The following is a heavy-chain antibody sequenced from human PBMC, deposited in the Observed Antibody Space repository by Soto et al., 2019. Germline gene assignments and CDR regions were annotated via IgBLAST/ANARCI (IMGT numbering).Heavy chain of an antibody. CDR2: IGPSDSYNT. Sequence: PGESLKISWQGSRDTFTTYWISWLRQMPGKGLEWVGRIGPSDSYNTRYSPSFKSHVTMSVDKSNNTAYLRWSSLRASDTAMYFCARHETPTYWNPPFDLWGQGTQVTVSS. CDR1: RDTFTTYW. D-gene: IGHD1-1*01. V-gene: IGHV5-10-1*01. J-gene: IGHJ5*02. CDR3: ARHETPTYWNPPFDL.